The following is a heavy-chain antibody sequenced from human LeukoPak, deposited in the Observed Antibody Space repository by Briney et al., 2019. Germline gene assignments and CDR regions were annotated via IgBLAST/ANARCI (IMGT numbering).Heavy chain of an antibody. CDR2: IYHSGST. D-gene: IGHD4-23*01. V-gene: IGHV4-4*02. Sequence: SGTLSLTCAVSGGSISSSNWWSWVRQPPGKGLEWIGEIYHSGSTNYNPSLKSRVTISVDKSKNQFSLKLSSVTAADTAAYYCARSPHSYGGNPFDYWGQGTLVTVSS. CDR3: ARSPHSYGGNPFDY. J-gene: IGHJ4*02. CDR1: GGSISSSNW.